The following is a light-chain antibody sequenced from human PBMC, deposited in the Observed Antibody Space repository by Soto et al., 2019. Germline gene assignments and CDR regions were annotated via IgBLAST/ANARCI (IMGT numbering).Light chain of an antibody. Sequence: DIQLTQSPSFLSASVGDRVTITCRASQGISSYLAWYQQKPGKAPKLLIYAASTLQSGVPSRFSGSGSGTEFTLTISSLQPEDFETYYCQQLNSYPPVWTFGQGTKVEIK. V-gene: IGKV1-9*01. CDR3: QQLNSYPPVWT. CDR1: QGISSY. CDR2: AAS. J-gene: IGKJ1*01.